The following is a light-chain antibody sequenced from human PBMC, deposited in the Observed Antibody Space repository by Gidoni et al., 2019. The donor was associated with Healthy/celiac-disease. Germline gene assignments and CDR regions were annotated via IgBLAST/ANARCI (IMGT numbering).Light chain of an antibody. J-gene: IGLJ2*01. CDR3: QAWDSSAGV. CDR1: KLGDKY. V-gene: IGLV3-1*01. CDR2: QDS. Sequence: SYELTPPPPVSVPPGHTASITCSGDKLGDKYACWYQQKPGQSPVLVIYQDSKRLSGIPERFSGSNSGNTATLTISGTQAMDEADYYCQAWDSSAGVFGGGTKLTVL.